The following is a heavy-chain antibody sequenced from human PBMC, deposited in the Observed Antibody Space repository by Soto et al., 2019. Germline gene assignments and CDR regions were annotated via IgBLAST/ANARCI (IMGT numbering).Heavy chain of an antibody. D-gene: IGHD2-15*01. CDR1: GGSISSGGYY. J-gene: IGHJ6*03. CDR3: ARVRRCSGGSCYVYYYYYMDV. V-gene: IGHV4-31*03. CDR2: IYYSGST. Sequence: QVQLQESGPGLVKPSQTLSLTCTVSGGSISSGGYYWSWIRQHPGKGLEWIGYIYYSGSTYYNPSLKSRVTISVDTSKNQFSLKLSCVTAADTAVYYCARVRRCSGGSCYVYYYYYMDVWGKGTTVTVSS.